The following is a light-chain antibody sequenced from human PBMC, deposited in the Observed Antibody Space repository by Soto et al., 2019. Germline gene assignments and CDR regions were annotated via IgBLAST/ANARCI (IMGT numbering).Light chain of an antibody. V-gene: IGLV2-14*03. Sequence: QSALTQPASVSGSPGQSITISCTGTSSDIGHYDYVSWYQQHPGKAPKLMIYHVTYRPSGVSNRYSGSKSGNSASLTISGLQADDDAHYYCCSLTRSHNYVFGSGTKVTV. CDR1: SSDIGHYDY. CDR3: CSLTRSHNYV. J-gene: IGLJ1*01. CDR2: HVT.